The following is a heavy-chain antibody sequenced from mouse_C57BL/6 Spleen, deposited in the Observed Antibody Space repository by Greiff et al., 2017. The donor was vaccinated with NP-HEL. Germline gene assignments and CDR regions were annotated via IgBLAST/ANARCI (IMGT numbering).Heavy chain of an antibody. V-gene: IGHV1-59*01. Sequence: QVQLQQPGAELVRPGTSVKLSCKASGYTFTSYWMHWVKQRPGQGLEWIGVIDPSDSYTNYNQKFKGKATLTVDTSSSTAYMQLSSLTSEDSAVDYGARPDDYDGRFADWGKGTLVTVAA. CDR2: IDPSDSYT. D-gene: IGHD2-4*01. J-gene: IGHJ3*01. CDR3: ARPDDYDGRFAD. CDR1: GYTFTSYW.